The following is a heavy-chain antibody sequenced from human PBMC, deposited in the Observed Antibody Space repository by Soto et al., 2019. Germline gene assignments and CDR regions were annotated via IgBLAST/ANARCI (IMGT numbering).Heavy chain of an antibody. CDR1: GGSISSGGYY. CDR3: ARVTTVTALTFDY. CDR2: IYYSGST. J-gene: IGHJ4*02. D-gene: IGHD4-17*01. V-gene: IGHV4-61*08. Sequence: PSETLSLTCTVSGGSISSGGYYWSWIRQPPGKGLEWIGYIYYSGSTNYNPSLKSRVTISVDTSKNQFSLKLSSVTAADTAVYYCARVTTVTALTFDYWGQGTLVTVSS.